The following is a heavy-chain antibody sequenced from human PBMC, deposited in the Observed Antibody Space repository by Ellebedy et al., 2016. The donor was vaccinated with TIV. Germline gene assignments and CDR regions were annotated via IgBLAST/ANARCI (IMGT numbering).Heavy chain of an antibody. Sequence: AASVKVSCKASGYSLTTYGMHWVRQAPGQRLEWLGWIHTVRGDTKYLQSFQGRLTISRDTSASTVYMELSSLRSEDTAVYYCARGFANTLDRLNWGQGTLVTVSS. V-gene: IGHV1-3*04. J-gene: IGHJ4*02. CDR3: ARGFANTLDRLN. CDR2: IHTVRGDT. D-gene: IGHD3-16*01. CDR1: GYSLTTYG.